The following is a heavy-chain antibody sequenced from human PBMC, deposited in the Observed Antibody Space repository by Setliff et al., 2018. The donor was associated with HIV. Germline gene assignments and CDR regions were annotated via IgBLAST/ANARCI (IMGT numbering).Heavy chain of an antibody. J-gene: IGHJ4*03. CDR1: GFTVSSYY. Sequence: GGSLRLSCAASGFTVSSYYMTWVRQAPGKGLEWVSVIYSGGSTYYADSVKGRFTISRDNSKNTVYLQMNSLRAEDTAVYHCARSPQGGYFDYWGQGTLVTVSS. V-gene: IGHV3-53*01. CDR3: ARSPQGGYFDY. CDR2: IYSGGST.